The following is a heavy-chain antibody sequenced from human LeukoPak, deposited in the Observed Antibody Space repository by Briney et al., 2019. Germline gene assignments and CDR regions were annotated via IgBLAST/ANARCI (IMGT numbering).Heavy chain of an antibody. Sequence: GGSLRLSCAASGFTFRKYWMAWVRQAPGRGLEWVATIVANGNDKDYEDALQGRFTISRDNTRNSLSLRIDSLRAEDTAQYYCAREVFFQFDNWGQGALVTVSS. J-gene: IGHJ4*02. CDR3: AREVFFQFDN. V-gene: IGHV3-7*03. CDR1: GFTFRKYW. CDR2: IVANGNDK.